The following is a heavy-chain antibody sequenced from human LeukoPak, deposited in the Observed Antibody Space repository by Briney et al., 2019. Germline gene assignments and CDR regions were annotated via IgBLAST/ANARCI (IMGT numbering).Heavy chain of an antibody. CDR2: INPNNGGT. Sequence: ASVKVSRKCSAYTFTGSYMHWVRQAPGQGLEWMGWINPNNGGTNYARKFQGRVTMTRDTSISTAYMELSRLTSDDTAVYYCARDPPIGGADVFDIWGQGTMVTVSS. D-gene: IGHD3-10*01. CDR3: ARDPPIGGADVFDI. V-gene: IGHV1-2*02. J-gene: IGHJ3*02. CDR1: AYTFTGSY.